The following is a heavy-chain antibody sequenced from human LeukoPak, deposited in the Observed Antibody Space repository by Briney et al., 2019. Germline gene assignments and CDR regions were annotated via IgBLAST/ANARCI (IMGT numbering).Heavy chain of an antibody. V-gene: IGHV7-4-1*02. CDR2: INSNTGNP. D-gene: IGHD2-8*01. J-gene: IGHJ3*02. Sequence: GASVKVSCKASGYRFTNYAMNWVRRAPGQGLEWVGWINSNTGNPTYAQGFTGRFVFSLDTSVSTASLQISTLKAEDAAVYYCARGTVGMYGGFDIWGQGTMVTVSS. CDR3: ARGTVGMYGGFDI. CDR1: GYRFTNYA.